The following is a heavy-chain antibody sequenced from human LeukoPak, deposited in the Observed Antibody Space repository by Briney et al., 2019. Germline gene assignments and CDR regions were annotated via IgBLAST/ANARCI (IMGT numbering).Heavy chain of an antibody. Sequence: GGSLRLSCAASGFTFSSYATHWVRQAPGKGLEWVAVISYDGSNKYYADSVKGRFTISRDNSKNTLYLQMNSLRAEDTAVYYCARESGVPGIAAAGSWFDPWGQGTLVTVSS. CDR2: ISYDGSNK. J-gene: IGHJ5*02. D-gene: IGHD6-13*01. V-gene: IGHV3-30-3*01. CDR3: ARESGVPGIAAAGSWFDP. CDR1: GFTFSSYA.